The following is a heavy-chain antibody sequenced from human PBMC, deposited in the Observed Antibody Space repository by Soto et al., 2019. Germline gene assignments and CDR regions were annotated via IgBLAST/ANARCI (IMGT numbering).Heavy chain of an antibody. CDR2: INHSGST. V-gene: IGHV4-34*01. CDR3: ARGPSGYYYYDYYMDV. CDR1: GGSFSGYY. J-gene: IGHJ6*03. Sequence: QVQLQQWGAGLLKPSETLSLTCAVYGGSFSGYYWSWIRQPPGKGLEWIGEINHSGSTNYNPSLKSRVTISVDTSKNQFSLKLSSVTAADTAVYYCARGPSGYYYYDYYMDVWGKGTTVTVAS.